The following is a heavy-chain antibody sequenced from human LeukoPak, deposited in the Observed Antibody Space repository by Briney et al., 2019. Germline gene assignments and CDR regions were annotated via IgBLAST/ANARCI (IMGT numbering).Heavy chain of an antibody. D-gene: IGHD3-22*01. Sequence: PGGSLRLSCAASGFTFSSYAMSWVRQAPGKGLEWVSAISGSGGSTYYADSVKGRFTISRDNSKNTLYLQMNSLRAEDTAVYYCAKVYDSSGYYSTLSYFDYWGQGTLVTVSS. V-gene: IGHV3-23*01. CDR2: ISGSGGST. CDR1: GFTFSSYA. CDR3: AKVYDSSGYYSTLSYFDY. J-gene: IGHJ4*02.